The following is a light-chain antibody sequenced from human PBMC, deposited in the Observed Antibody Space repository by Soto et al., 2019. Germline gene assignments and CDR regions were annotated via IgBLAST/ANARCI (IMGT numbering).Light chain of an antibody. Sequence: EIVLTQSPVTLSLSPGERATLSCRASQSISTYLAWYQQKPGQAPRLLISDASNRATGIPARFSGSGSGTDFPLTISSLEPEDFAVYYCQQRGNWPLTFGGGTKVEIK. J-gene: IGKJ4*01. CDR1: QSISTY. CDR2: DAS. V-gene: IGKV3-11*01. CDR3: QQRGNWPLT.